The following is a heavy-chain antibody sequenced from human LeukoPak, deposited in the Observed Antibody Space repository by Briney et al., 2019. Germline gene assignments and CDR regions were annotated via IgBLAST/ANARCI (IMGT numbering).Heavy chain of an antibody. CDR2: ISAYNGNT. CDR3: ARNVAGPESYYYYYYMDV. Sequence: ASVKVSCKASGYTFTSYGISWVRQAPGQGLEWMGWISAYNGNTNYAQKLQGRVTMTTDTSTSTAYMELRSLRSDDTAVYYCARNVAGPESYYYYYYMDVWGKGTTVTVSS. D-gene: IGHD6-19*01. V-gene: IGHV1-18*01. CDR1: GYTFTSYG. J-gene: IGHJ6*03.